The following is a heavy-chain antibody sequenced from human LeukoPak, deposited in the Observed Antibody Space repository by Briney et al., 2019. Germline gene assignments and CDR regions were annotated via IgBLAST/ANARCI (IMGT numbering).Heavy chain of an antibody. CDR3: AREASGYYHVFDS. CDR2: ITNSGRST. J-gene: IGHJ4*02. V-gene: IGHV3-11*04. CDR1: GFSLSTYF. Sequence: PGGSLRLSCEASGFSLSTYFISWIRQAPGKGREWVSYITNSGRSTKYADAVKGRFTISRDNTKQSVYLEMTDLRAEDTAVYYCAREASGYYHVFDSWGQGTMVTVSS. D-gene: IGHD5-12*01.